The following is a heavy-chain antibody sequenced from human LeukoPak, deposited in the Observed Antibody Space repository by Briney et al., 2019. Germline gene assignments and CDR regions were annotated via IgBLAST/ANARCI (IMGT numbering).Heavy chain of an antibody. V-gene: IGHV4-39*01. D-gene: IGHD6-13*01. CDR2: IYYSGST. CDR3: ARQYSSSWNY. Sequence: SETLSLTCTVSGGSMSTYYWGWIRQPPGKGLEWIGSIYYSGSTYYNPSLKSRVTISVDTSKNQFSLRLSSVTAADTAVYYCARQYSSSWNYWGQGTLVTVSS. CDR1: GGSMSTYY. J-gene: IGHJ4*02.